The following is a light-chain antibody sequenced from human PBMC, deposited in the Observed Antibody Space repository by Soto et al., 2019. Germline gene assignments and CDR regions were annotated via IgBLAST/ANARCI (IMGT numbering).Light chain of an antibody. CDR1: SSDVGSYNL. Sequence: QSVLTQPASVSGSPGQSITISCTGTSSDVGSYNLVSWYQQHPGKAPKLMIYEVSMRPSGVSNRFSGSKSGNTASLTISGLQAEDEADYYCCSYAGSSTLEVFGGGTKLTVL. V-gene: IGLV2-23*02. CDR3: CSYAGSSTLEV. J-gene: IGLJ2*01. CDR2: EVS.